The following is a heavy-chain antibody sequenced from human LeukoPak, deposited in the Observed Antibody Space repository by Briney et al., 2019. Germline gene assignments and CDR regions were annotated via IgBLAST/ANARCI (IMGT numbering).Heavy chain of an antibody. V-gene: IGHV4-59*01. CDR2: IYYSGST. D-gene: IGHD3-9*01. J-gene: IGHJ3*02. CDR3: ARDSTVTEEYYDILTGADDAFDI. Sequence: SETLSLTCTVSGGSISSYYWSWIRQPPGKGLEWIGYIYYSGSTNYNPSLKSRITMSVDTSKNQFSLKLSSVTAADTAEYYCARDSTVTEEYYDILTGADDAFDIWGQGTMVTVSS. CDR1: GGSISSYY.